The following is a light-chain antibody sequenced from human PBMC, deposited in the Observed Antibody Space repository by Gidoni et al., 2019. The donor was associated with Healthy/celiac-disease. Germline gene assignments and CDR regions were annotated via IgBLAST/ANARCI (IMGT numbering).Light chain of an antibody. CDR1: QGISSY. Sequence: DIQLTQSPSFLSASVGDRVTITCRASQGISSYLAWYQQKPGKAPKLLIYAASTLQSGVPSRCSGSGSGTEFTLTISSLQHEDFATYYCQQLNSYPSFGQGTKLEIK. J-gene: IGKJ2*01. CDR3: QQLNSYPS. V-gene: IGKV1-9*01. CDR2: AAS.